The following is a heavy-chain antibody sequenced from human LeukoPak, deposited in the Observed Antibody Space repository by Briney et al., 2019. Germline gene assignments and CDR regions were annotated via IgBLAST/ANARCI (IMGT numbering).Heavy chain of an antibody. CDR2: INPNSGGT. CDR3: AREEQHDSSGYYDGAVDY. J-gene: IGHJ4*02. D-gene: IGHD3-22*01. Sequence: ASVKVSCKASGYTFTGYYMHWVRQAPGQGLEWMGLINPNSGGTNYAQKFQGRVTMTRETSISTAYMELSRLRSDDTAVYYCAREEQHDSSGYYDGAVDYWGQGTLVTVSS. V-gene: IGHV1-2*02. CDR1: GYTFTGYY.